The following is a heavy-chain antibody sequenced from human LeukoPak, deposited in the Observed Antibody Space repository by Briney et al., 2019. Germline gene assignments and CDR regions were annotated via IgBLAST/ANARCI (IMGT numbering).Heavy chain of an antibody. CDR1: GGSISGYY. J-gene: IGHJ6*03. V-gene: IGHV4-59*08. CDR3: ARYFEVRQLYHYMDV. D-gene: IGHD3-9*01. CDR2: IYYTGSA. Sequence: SETLSLTCTVSGGSISGYYWSWIRQPPEKGLEWIGYIYYTGSASYNPSLNSRITISVDTSKNQFSLTLNSVTAADTAVYYCARYFEVRQLYHYMDVWGKGTTVTVSS.